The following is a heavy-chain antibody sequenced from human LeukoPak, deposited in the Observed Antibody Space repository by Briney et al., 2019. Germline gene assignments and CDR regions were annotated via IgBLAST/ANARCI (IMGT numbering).Heavy chain of an antibody. V-gene: IGHV3-7*05. J-gene: IGHJ4*02. CDR1: GFTFSSFW. CDR3: ARDHGDGYLDY. Sequence: GGSLRLSCAASGFTFSSFWMSWVRQAPGKGLEWVVNMKQDGSEINYVDSVKGRFTISGDNANNSLYLQMNSLRAEDTAVYYCARDHGDGYLDYWGQGTLVTVSS. CDR2: MKQDGSEI. D-gene: IGHD5-24*01.